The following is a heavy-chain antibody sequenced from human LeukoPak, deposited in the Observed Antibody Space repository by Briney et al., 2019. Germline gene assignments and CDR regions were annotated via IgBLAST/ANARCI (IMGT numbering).Heavy chain of an antibody. V-gene: IGHV4-34*01. Sequence: PSETLSLTCAVYGGSFSGYYWSWIRQPPGKGLEWIGEINHSGSTNYNPSLKSRVTISVDTSKNQFSLKLSSVTAADTAVYYCAVWQLGFDFWGQGTLVTVSS. CDR2: INHSGST. CDR3: AVWQLGFDF. CDR1: GGSFSGYY. J-gene: IGHJ4*02. D-gene: IGHD3-16*01.